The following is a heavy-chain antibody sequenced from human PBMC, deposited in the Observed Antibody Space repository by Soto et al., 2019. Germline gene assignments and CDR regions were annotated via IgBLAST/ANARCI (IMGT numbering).Heavy chain of an antibody. J-gene: IGHJ6*02. CDR3: ARGIGLTGYFYYYYGMDV. CDR1: GGSISSSNW. D-gene: IGHD3-9*01. Sequence: SSETLSLTCAVSGGSISSSNWWSWVRQPPGKGLEWIGEIYHSGSTNYNPSLKSRVTISVGKSKNQFSLKLSSVTAADTAVYYCARGIGLTGYFYYYYGMDVWGQGTTVTVSS. V-gene: IGHV4-4*02. CDR2: IYHSGST.